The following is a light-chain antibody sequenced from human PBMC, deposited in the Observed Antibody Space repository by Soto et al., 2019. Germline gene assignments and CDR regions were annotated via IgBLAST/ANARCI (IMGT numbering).Light chain of an antibody. J-gene: IGKJ4*01. Sequence: PGERATLSCRASQSVSSYLAWYQQKPGQAPRLLIYDASNRATGIPGRFSGSGSGTDFTLTISSLEPEDFAVYYCQQRFTFGGGTKVEIK. CDR3: QQRFT. CDR1: QSVSSY. CDR2: DAS. V-gene: IGKV3-11*01.